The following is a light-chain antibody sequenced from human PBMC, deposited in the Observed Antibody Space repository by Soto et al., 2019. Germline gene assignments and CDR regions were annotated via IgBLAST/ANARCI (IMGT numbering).Light chain of an antibody. V-gene: IGLV1-44*01. CDR3: AAWDDGLNGYV. J-gene: IGLJ1*01. Sequence: QAVLTHPPSASGTPGQGLTRSCYGSGSNIGSNTVIWNQQLPGTAPKLLIYSNNERPSGVPDRFSGSRSGTSASLAISGLQSEDEADYYCAAWDDGLNGYVFGTGTKLTVL. CDR2: SNN. CDR1: GSNIGSNT.